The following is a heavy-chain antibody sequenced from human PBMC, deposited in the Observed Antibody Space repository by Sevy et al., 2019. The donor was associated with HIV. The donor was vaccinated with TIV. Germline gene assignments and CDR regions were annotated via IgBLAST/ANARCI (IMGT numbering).Heavy chain of an antibody. D-gene: IGHD6-13*01. CDR2: IYSYGET. Sequence: SETLSLTCTVSGASIRDSSYYWAWIRQPPGKGLEWIGNIYSYGETYYNSSLKSRVTISVDTSRNPFSLSLTSVTAADPAIYFCARSMEQQLDAFDIWGQGTMVTVSS. CDR3: ARSMEQQLDAFDI. V-gene: IGHV4-39*01. J-gene: IGHJ3*02. CDR1: GASIRDSSYY.